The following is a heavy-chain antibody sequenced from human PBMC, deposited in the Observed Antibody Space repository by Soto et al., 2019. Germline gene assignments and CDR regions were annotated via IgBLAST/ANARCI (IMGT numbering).Heavy chain of an antibody. J-gene: IGHJ4*01. V-gene: IGHV3-23*01. CDR2: ISATGGST. CDR3: ATAPPAGNFES. CDR1: GFTFNNYA. Sequence: GWSLRLSCAASGFTFNNYAMNWVRQAPGKGLEWVATISATGGSTYYADSVKGRFTISRDNSKNTLYLQMNGLRVEDTAVYYPATAPPAGNFESWRHGLQVSVS.